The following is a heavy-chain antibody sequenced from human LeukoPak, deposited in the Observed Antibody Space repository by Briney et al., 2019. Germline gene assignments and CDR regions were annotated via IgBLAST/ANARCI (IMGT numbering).Heavy chain of an antibody. Sequence: SGTLSLTCAVSGGSISSRNWWSWVRQPPGKGLEWIGEIYHSGSTNYNPSLKTRVTISVDKSKNQFSLKLSSVTAADTAVYYCARGVVIAPQTFDYWGQGTLVTVSS. CDR1: GGSISSRNW. CDR3: ARGVVIAPQTFDY. D-gene: IGHD2-21*01. J-gene: IGHJ4*02. CDR2: IYHSGST. V-gene: IGHV4-4*02.